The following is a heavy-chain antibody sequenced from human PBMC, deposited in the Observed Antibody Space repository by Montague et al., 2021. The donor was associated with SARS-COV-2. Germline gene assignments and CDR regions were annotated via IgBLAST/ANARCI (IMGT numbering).Heavy chain of an antibody. V-gene: IGHV4-30-2*01. D-gene: IGHD3-3*01. Sequence: TLSLTCAVSGASTNSAGYSWSWIRQAPGKGLEWIGYIYQSLDSYYSSSFESRVTISADRSNNQIFLMLNSVTAADTAVYYCARHLKEGTTCHDFWSDPPAGFDPWGQGTLVTVSS. CDR1: GASTNSAGYS. CDR2: IYQSLDS. CDR3: ARHLKEGTTCHDFWSDPPAGFDP. J-gene: IGHJ5*02.